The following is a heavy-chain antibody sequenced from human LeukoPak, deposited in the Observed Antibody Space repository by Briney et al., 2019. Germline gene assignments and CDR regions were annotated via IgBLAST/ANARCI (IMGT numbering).Heavy chain of an antibody. Sequence: PGGSLRLSCAASGFTFDDNAMHWVRQAPGKGLEWVSLISGGGGNTYYADSVKGRFTVSRDNSKNSLYLQMNSLRTEDTALYYCAKDIRSTTGSLYLDYWGQGTLVTVSS. D-gene: IGHD1-1*01. J-gene: IGHJ4*02. V-gene: IGHV3-43*02. CDR1: GFTFDDNA. CDR2: ISGGGGNT. CDR3: AKDIRSTTGSLYLDY.